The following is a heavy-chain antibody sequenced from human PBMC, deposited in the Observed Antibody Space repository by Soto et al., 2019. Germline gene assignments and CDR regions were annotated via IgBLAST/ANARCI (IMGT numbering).Heavy chain of an antibody. CDR1: GGSISSGGNY. Sequence: QVQLQESGPGLVKPSQTLSLTCSVSGGSISSGGNYWSWIRQHPGKDLEWIGYIYYSGSTYYNPSLMSRVITTSETSTNQYSLKLSSVAAADTAVYYCARAMRGYSCASEYYFDYWGQGTLVTVSS. CDR3: ARAMRGYSCASEYYFDY. CDR2: IYYSGST. V-gene: IGHV4-31*03. D-gene: IGHD5-12*01. J-gene: IGHJ4*02.